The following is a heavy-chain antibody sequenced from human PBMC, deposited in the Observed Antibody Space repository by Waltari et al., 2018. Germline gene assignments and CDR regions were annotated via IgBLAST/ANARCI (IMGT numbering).Heavy chain of an antibody. CDR3: ARSSRDFWSGYYYYYYYMDG. CDR2: IHYSGST. J-gene: IGHJ6*03. Sequence: QVQLQESGPGLVKPSETLSLTCTVSGGSISSYYWSWIRQPPGKGLEWIGYIHYSGSTNYSPCLKSRVTISVDTSNNQFSLKLSSVTAADTAVYYCARSSRDFWSGYYYYYYYMDGWGKGTTVTVSS. CDR1: GGSISSYY. V-gene: IGHV4-59*01. D-gene: IGHD3-3*01.